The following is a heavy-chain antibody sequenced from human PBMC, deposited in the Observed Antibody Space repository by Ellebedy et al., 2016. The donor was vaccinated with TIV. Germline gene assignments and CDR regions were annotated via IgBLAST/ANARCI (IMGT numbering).Heavy chain of an antibody. Sequence: AASVKVSCKASGYTFTSYDINWVRQATGQGLEWMGWMNPNSGNTGYAQKFQGRVTMTRNTSISTAYMELSSLRSEDTAVYYCARDSRWLLPLYYYYYGMDVWGQGTTVTVSS. CDR2: MNPNSGNT. CDR3: ARDSRWLLPLYYYYYGMDV. J-gene: IGHJ6*02. CDR1: GYTFTSYD. D-gene: IGHD3-22*01. V-gene: IGHV1-8*01.